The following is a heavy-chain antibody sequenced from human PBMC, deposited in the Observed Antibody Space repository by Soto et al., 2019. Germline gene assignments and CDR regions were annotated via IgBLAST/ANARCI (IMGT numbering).Heavy chain of an antibody. Sequence: QVQLVQSGAEVKKPGASVKVSCKASGYTFTSYGISWVRQAPGQGLEWMGWISAYNGNTNYAQKLQGRATMTTDTSTSTAYMELRSLRSDDTAVYYCARDFVLQGMATFWYYGMDVWGQGTTVTVSS. CDR3: ARDFVLQGMATFWYYGMDV. D-gene: IGHD5-12*01. CDR1: GYTFTSYG. CDR2: ISAYNGNT. J-gene: IGHJ6*02. V-gene: IGHV1-18*01.